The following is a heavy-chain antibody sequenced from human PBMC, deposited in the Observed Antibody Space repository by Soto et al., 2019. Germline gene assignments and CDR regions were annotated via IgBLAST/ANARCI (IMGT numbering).Heavy chain of an antibody. CDR2: IIPIFGTA. CDR1: GGTFSSYA. D-gene: IGHD2-15*01. J-gene: IGHJ6*02. CDR3: ARDIVGVVAATQRHYYGMDV. Sequence: QVQLVQSGAEVKKPGSSVKVSCKASGGTFSSYAISWVRQAPGQGLEWMGGIIPIFGTANYAQKFQGRVTITADDSTSTAYMELSSLRSEDTAVYYCARDIVGVVAATQRHYYGMDVWGQGTTVTVSS. V-gene: IGHV1-69*12.